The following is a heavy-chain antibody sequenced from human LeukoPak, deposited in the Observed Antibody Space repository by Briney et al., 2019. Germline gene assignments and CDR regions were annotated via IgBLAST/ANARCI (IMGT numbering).Heavy chain of an antibody. Sequence: SETLSLTCTVSGGSISSYYWSWIRQPPGKGLEWIGYIYYSGSTNYNPSLKSRVTISVDTSKNQFSLKLSSVTAADTAVYYCARTDYSDWFDPWGQGTLVTVSS. CDR1: GGSISSYY. J-gene: IGHJ5*02. CDR2: IYYSGST. D-gene: IGHD4-11*01. CDR3: ARTDYSDWFDP. V-gene: IGHV4-59*01.